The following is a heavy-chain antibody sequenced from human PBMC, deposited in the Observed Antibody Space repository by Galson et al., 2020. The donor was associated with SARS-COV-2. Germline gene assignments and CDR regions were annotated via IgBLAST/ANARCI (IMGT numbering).Heavy chain of an antibody. Sequence: SETLSLTCTGSGGSISSYSWTWIRQPPGKGLEWIGYIYHSGSTNYNPSLRSRVTISVDTSKNQLSLKLNSVTAADTAVYYCARLVLANNWFNPWGQGTLVTVSS. CDR2: IYHSGST. D-gene: IGHD2-8*02. J-gene: IGHJ5*02. V-gene: IGHV4-59*08. CDR1: GGSISSYS. CDR3: ARLVLANNWFNP.